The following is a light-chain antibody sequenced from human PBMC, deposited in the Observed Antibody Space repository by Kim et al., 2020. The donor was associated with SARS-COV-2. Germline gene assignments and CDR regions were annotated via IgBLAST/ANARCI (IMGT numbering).Light chain of an antibody. CDR3: QQFASAPRT. Sequence: EVVLTQSPVTLSLSPGERATLSCRASQSISSSYLAWYQQKPGQAPRLLVFGAGSRATGIPDRFSGSGSGTDFTLSISRLEPEDFAVYYCQQFASAPRTFGQGTKVDIK. V-gene: IGKV3-20*01. J-gene: IGKJ1*01. CDR2: GAG. CDR1: QSISSSY.